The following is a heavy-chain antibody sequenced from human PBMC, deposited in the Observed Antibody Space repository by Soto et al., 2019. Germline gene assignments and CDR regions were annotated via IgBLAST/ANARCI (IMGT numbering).Heavy chain of an antibody. J-gene: IGHJ6*02. CDR3: ARDEDRPQLGGNYYYITDV. V-gene: IGHV1-69*12. CDR1: GGGTFSTSA. CDR2: IIPVFRAP. Sequence: QVQLVQSGSEVKKPGSSVQVSCKVSGGGTFSTSAVSWVRQAPGQGLEWMGGIIPVFRAPDYAQKFQGRITITADESARTVFVELTGLRFEDTAVYYCARDEDRPQLGGNYYYITDVRGQGTTVTVSS. D-gene: IGHD3-3*02.